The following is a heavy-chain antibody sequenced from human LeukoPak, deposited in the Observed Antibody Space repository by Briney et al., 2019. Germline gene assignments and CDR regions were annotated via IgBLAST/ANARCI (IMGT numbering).Heavy chain of an antibody. Sequence: GGSLRLSCAASGFTFSSYWMSWVRQAPGKGLEWVANIKQNGSEKYYVDSVKGRFTITRDNAKNSLYLQMNSLRAEDTAVYYCAQTPWPWYFDLWGRGTLLTVSS. D-gene: IGHD5-12*01. V-gene: IGHV3-7*01. J-gene: IGHJ2*01. CDR1: GFTFSSYW. CDR3: AQTPWPWYFDL. CDR2: IKQNGSEK.